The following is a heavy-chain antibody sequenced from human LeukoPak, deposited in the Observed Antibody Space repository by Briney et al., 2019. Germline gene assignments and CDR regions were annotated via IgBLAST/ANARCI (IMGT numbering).Heavy chain of an antibody. CDR2: ISSSGSSI. V-gene: IGHV3-11*01. CDR1: GFTFSTFH. Sequence: GGSLRLSCTASGFTFSTFHMHWIRQAPGKGLEWVSYISSSGSSIYDADSVKGRFTISRDNAKNSLYLQMNSLRAEDTAVYYCARVDIVATIGGDYFDYWGQGTLVTVSS. CDR3: ARVDIVATIGGDYFDY. D-gene: IGHD5-12*01. J-gene: IGHJ4*02.